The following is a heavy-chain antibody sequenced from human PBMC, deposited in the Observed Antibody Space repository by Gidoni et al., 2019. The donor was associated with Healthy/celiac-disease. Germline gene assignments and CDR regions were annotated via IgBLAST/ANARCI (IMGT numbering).Heavy chain of an antibody. CDR1: GGSFSGYY. Sequence: QVQLQQWGAGLLKPSETLSLTCAVYGGSFSGYYWSWIRQPPGKGLEWIGEINHSGSTNYNPSLKSRVTISVDTSKNQFSLKLSSVTAADTAVYYCAREGYSSSWLNYWGQGTLVTVS. D-gene: IGHD6-13*01. CDR3: AREGYSSSWLNY. V-gene: IGHV4-34*01. J-gene: IGHJ4*02. CDR2: INHSGST.